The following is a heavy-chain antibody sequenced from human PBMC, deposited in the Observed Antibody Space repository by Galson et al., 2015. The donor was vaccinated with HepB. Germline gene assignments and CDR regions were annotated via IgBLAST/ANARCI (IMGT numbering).Heavy chain of an antibody. V-gene: IGHV3-33*01. CDR3: ARDPYGSGTPGDY. CDR2: IWYDGSNK. Sequence: SLRLSCAASGFTFSSYGMHWVRQAPGKGLEWVAVIWYDGSNKYYADSMKGRFTISRDNSKNTLYLQMNSLRAEDTAVYYCARDPYGSGTPGDYWGQGTLVTVSS. CDR1: GFTFSSYG. J-gene: IGHJ4*02. D-gene: IGHD3-10*01.